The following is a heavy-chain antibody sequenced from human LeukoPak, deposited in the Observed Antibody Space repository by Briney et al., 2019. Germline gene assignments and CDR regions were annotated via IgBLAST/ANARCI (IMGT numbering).Heavy chain of an antibody. V-gene: IGHV4-59*01. CDR1: GGSISSYY. CDR3: ARYTSSYYGMDV. CDR2: IYYSGTT. Sequence: SETLSLTCIVSGGSISSYYWSWIRQPPGKGLEWIGHIYYSGTTSYNPSLKSRVTISVDTSKNQFSLKLSSVTAADTAVYYCARYTSSYYGMDVWGQGTTVTVSS. D-gene: IGHD6-6*01. J-gene: IGHJ6*02.